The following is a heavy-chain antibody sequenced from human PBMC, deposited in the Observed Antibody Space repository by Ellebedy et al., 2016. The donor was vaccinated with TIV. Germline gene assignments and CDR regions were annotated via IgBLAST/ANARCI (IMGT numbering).Heavy chain of an antibody. CDR1: GYTFTTYG. CDR2: IGTYEGNT. CDR3: ARDRDGSSSSDFQH. J-gene: IGHJ1*01. V-gene: IGHV1-18*04. Sequence: AASVKVSCKASGYTFTTYGITWVRQAPGQRPEWMGWIGTYEGNTKYAQKLQGRVTVTRDTSTSTAYMELRSLRSDDTAVYYCARDRDGSSSSDFQHWGPGTLVTVSS. D-gene: IGHD6-6*01.